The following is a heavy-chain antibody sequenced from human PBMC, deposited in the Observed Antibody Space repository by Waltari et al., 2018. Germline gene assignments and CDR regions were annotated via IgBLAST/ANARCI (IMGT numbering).Heavy chain of an antibody. CDR1: GGSFSGYY. Sequence: QVQLQQWGAGLLKPSETLSLTCAVYGGSFSGYYWSWIRQPPGKGLEWIGEINHSGSTNYNPSLKSRVTISVDTSKNQFSLKLSSVTAADTAVYYCARGPPILYYYDSSGYYPSLHYWGQGTLVTVSS. J-gene: IGHJ4*02. D-gene: IGHD3-22*01. V-gene: IGHV4-34*01. CDR2: INHSGST. CDR3: ARGPPILYYYDSSGYYPSLHY.